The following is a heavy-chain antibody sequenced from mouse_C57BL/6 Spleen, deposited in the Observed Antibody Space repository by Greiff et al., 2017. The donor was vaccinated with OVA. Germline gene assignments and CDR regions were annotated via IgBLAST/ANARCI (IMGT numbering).Heavy chain of an antibody. D-gene: IGHD1-1*01. CDR3: ARNEELRRAMDY. J-gene: IGHJ4*01. CDR1: GFTFSDYY. CDR2: ISNGGGST. V-gene: IGHV5-12*01. Sequence: EVKLVESGGGLVQPGGSLKLSCAASGFTFSDYYMYWVRQTPEKRLEWVAYISNGGGSTYYPDTVKGRFTISRDNAKNTLYLQMSRLKSEDTAMYYCARNEELRRAMDYWGQGTSVTVSS.